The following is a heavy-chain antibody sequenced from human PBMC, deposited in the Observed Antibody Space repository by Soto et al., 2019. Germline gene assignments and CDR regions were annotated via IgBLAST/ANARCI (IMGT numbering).Heavy chain of an antibody. CDR2: IYHSGST. Sequence: SETLSHTCAVSGYSISSGYYWGWIRQPPGKGLEWIGSIYHSGSTYYNPSLKSRVTISVDTSKNQFSLKLSSVTAADTAVYDCARDHIAAVWGWFDPWGQGTLVT. CDR3: ARDHIAAVWGWFDP. CDR1: GYSISSGYY. J-gene: IGHJ5*02. V-gene: IGHV4-38-2*02. D-gene: IGHD6-13*01.